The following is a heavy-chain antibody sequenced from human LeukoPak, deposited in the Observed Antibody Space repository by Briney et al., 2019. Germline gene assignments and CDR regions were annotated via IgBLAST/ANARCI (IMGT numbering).Heavy chain of an antibody. V-gene: IGHV3-7*01. CDR1: GFTFSSYW. CDR3: AKGAFRDQVQGYYYMVV. J-gene: IGHJ6*03. Sequence: PGGSLRLSCAASGFTFSSYWMSWVRQAPGKGLAWVATIKQDGSEKYYVDSVKGRFIISRDNAKNSLYLQMNSLRAEDTAVYYCAKGAFRDQVQGYYYMVVWGKGTTVTVSS. D-gene: IGHD3-10*01. CDR2: IKQDGSEK.